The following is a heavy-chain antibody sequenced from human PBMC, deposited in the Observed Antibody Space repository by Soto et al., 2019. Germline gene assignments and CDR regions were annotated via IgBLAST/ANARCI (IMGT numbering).Heavy chain of an antibody. V-gene: IGHV3-30*18. D-gene: IGHD3-16*02. CDR1: GFTFSSYG. CDR3: AKDSVSLPLRVGQLSLYTDY. CDR2: TSYDGSNK. J-gene: IGHJ4*02. Sequence: QVQLVESGGGVVQPGRSLRLSCAASGFTFSSYGMHWVRQAPGKGLEWVAVTSYDGSNKYYADSVKGRFTISRDNPENPLYLQTDSLRAEDTGVYYCAKDSVSLPLRVGQLSLYTDYWGQGSLVTVSS.